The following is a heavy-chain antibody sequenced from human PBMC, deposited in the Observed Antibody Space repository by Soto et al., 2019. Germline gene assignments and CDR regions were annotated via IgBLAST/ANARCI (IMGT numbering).Heavy chain of an antibody. D-gene: IGHD2-15*01. J-gene: IGHJ4*02. CDR2: TYHSGNP. CDR3: ARGQVVADQH. V-gene: IGHV4-30-2*01. Sequence: PSETLSLTCDVSGDTISTGGYTWAWIRQPPGKALEWIGHTYHSGNPNYNPSLKSRVTISIDTSKNQFSLSLTSVTAADTVVYYCARGQVVADQHWGQGTRVTVAS. CDR1: GDTISTGGYT.